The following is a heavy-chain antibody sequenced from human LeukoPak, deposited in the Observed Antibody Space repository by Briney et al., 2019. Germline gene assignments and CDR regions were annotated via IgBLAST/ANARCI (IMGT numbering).Heavy chain of an antibody. CDR2: IYTTGNT. Sequence: GGSLRLSCAASGFTVSSHYMNWVRQAPGKGLEWVSVIYTTGNTYYADSVKGRFTISRDNSKNTLYLQMNSLRVEDTAVYYCARETLGSGFDYWGQGTLVTVSS. CDR3: ARETLGSGFDY. CDR1: GFTVSSHY. J-gene: IGHJ4*02. D-gene: IGHD1-14*01. V-gene: IGHV3-66*01.